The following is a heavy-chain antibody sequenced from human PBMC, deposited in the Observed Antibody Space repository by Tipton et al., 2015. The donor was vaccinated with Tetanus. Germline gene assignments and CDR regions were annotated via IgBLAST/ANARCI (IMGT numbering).Heavy chain of an antibody. CDR2: IYHSGNT. CDR3: ARGALGSFAC. CDR1: GGSISSGDFS. J-gene: IGHJ4*02. V-gene: IGHV4-30-2*01. D-gene: IGHD3-16*01. Sequence: TLSLTCTVSGGSISSGDFSWSWIRQPPGKGLEWIGYIYHSGNTYYNPSLKSRVSISVDRSNNQFSLRLTSVTAADTAVYYCARGALGSFACWGQGTLVTVSS.